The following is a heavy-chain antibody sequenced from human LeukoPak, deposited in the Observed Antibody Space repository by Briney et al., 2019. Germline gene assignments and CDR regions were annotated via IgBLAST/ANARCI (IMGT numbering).Heavy chain of an antibody. J-gene: IGHJ4*02. D-gene: IGHD3-10*01. CDR1: GGSISSGGYY. CDR2: IYTSGST. CDR3: ARDHPTGVRPRGTLFDY. Sequence: SETLSLTCTVSGGSISSGGYYWSWIRQPAGKGLEWIGRIYTSGSTNYNPSLKSRVTMSVDTSKNQFSLKLSSVTAADTAVYYCARDHPTGVRPRGTLFDYWGQGTLVTVSS. V-gene: IGHV4-61*02.